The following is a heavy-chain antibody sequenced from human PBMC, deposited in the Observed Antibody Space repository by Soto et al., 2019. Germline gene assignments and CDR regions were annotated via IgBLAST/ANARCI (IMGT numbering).Heavy chain of an antibody. CDR1: GFKFISYG. Sequence: GGSLRLSCAASGFKFISYGMHGVRQAPGKGLEWVAVISYDGSNKYYADSVKGRFTISRDNSKNTLYLQMNSLRAEDTAVYYCAKPLGPGGAFDIWGQGTMVTVSS. J-gene: IGHJ3*02. D-gene: IGHD3-16*01. CDR2: ISYDGSNK. V-gene: IGHV3-30*18. CDR3: AKPLGPGGAFDI.